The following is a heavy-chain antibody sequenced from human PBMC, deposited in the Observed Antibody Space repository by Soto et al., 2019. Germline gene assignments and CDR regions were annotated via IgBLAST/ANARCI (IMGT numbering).Heavy chain of an antibody. CDR2: ISYDGSNK. J-gene: IGHJ4*02. V-gene: IGHV3-30-3*01. Sequence: QVQLVESGGGVVQPGRSLRLSCAASGFTFSSYAMHWVRQAPGKGLEWVAVISYDGSNKYYADSVKGRFTISRDNSKNTLYLQMNSLRAEDTAVYYCARARKGWWGQGTLVTVSS. CDR3: ARARKGW. CDR1: GFTFSSYA.